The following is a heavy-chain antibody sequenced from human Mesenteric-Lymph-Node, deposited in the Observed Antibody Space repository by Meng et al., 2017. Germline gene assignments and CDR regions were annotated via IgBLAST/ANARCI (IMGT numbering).Heavy chain of an antibody. CDR2: IIPIFGTA. CDR1: GGTFSSYA. V-gene: IGHV1-69*06. Sequence: SVKVSCKASGGTFSSYAISWVRQAPGQGLEWMGGIIPIFGTANYAQKFQGRVTITADKSTSTAYMELSSLRSEDTAVYYCARDIVATNSIYYYYYAMDVWGQGTTVTVSS. CDR3: ARDIVATNSIYYYYYAMDV. J-gene: IGHJ6*02. D-gene: IGHD5-12*01.